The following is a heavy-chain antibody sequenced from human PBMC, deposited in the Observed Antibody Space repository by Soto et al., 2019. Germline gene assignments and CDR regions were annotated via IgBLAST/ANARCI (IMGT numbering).Heavy chain of an antibody. Sequence: QVQLQESGPGLVKPSQTLSLTCTVSGGSISSGDSFWSWIRQHPEKGLEWIGYIFYTGSTYYNPSLXSXXTISVDTSKNQFSLKLSSVTAADTAVYYCARSVAVAAPFDFWGQGTLVIVSS. CDR3: ARSVAVAAPFDF. CDR1: GGSISSGDSF. V-gene: IGHV4-31*03. J-gene: IGHJ4*02. CDR2: IFYTGST. D-gene: IGHD6-19*01.